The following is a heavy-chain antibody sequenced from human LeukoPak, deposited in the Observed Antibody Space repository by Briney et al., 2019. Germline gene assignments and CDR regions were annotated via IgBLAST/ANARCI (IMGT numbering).Heavy chain of an antibody. D-gene: IGHD3-9*01. CDR2: INPKRGGT. V-gene: IGHV1-2*02. CDR3: ARDYDILTGPPLFGY. J-gene: IGHJ4*02. CDR1: LYTLTGHY. Sequence: AAVKDSCKASLYTLTGHYMHWVRQAPGQGVEWMGWINPKRGGTNYAQKFQGRVTMTRDTSISTAYMELSRLRYDDTAGYYCARDYDILTGPPLFGYWGQGTLVTVSS.